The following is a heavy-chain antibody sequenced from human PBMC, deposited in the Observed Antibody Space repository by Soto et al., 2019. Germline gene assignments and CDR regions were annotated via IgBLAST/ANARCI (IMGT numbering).Heavy chain of an antibody. CDR2: ISYDGSNK. D-gene: IGHD1-26*01. J-gene: IGHJ6*02. CDR1: GYTFRSDG. CDR3: AKDVVVGATTGLGDYYYYYGMDV. V-gene: IGHV3-30*18. Sequence: QVQLVESGGGVVQPGRSLRLSCAAFGYTFRSDGMHWVRQAPGKGLEWVAVISYDGSNKYYADSVKGRFTISRDNSKNTLYLQMNSLRAEDTAVYYCAKDVVVGATTGLGDYYYYYGMDVWGQGTTVTISS.